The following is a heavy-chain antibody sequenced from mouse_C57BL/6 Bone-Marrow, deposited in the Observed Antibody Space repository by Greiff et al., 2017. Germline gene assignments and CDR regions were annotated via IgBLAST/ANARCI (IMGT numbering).Heavy chain of an antibody. D-gene: IGHD1-1*01. J-gene: IGHJ1*03. CDR3: ANYGCSRYWNFDV. V-gene: IGHV5-4*01. CDR1: GFTFSSYA. CDR2: ISDGGSYT. Sequence: DVHLVESGGGLVKPGGSLKLSCAASGFTFSSYAMSWVRQTPEKRLEWVATISDGGSYTYYPDNVKGRFTISRDNAKNNLYLQMSHLKSEDTAMYYGANYGCSRYWNFDVWGTGTTVTVSS.